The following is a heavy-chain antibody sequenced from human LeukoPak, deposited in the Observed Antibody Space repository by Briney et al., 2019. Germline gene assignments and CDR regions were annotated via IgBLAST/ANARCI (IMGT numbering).Heavy chain of an antibody. CDR1: GFTFSSYS. CDR3: ARRVAAAGDSFDY. J-gene: IGHJ4*02. D-gene: IGHD6-13*01. V-gene: IGHV3-21*01. CDR2: ISTSSSYI. Sequence: KAGGSLRLSCAAYGFTFSSYSMNWVRQAPGKGLEWVSFISTSSSYIYYADSVKGRFTISRDNAKNSLYLQMNSLRAEDTAVYYCARRVAAAGDSFDYWGQGTLVTVSS.